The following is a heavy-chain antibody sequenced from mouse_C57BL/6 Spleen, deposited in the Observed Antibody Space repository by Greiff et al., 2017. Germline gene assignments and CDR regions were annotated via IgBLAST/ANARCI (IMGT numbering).Heavy chain of an antibody. Sequence: QVQLKQPGAELVRPGSSVKLSCKASGYTFTSYWMDWVKQRPGQGLEWIGNIYPSDSETHYNQKFKDKATLTVDKSSSTAYMQLSSLTSEDSAVYYCARMGYTVVATNAMDYWGQGTSVTVSS. CDR1: GYTFTSYW. V-gene: IGHV1-61*01. CDR2: IYPSDSET. D-gene: IGHD1-1*01. CDR3: ARMGYTVVATNAMDY. J-gene: IGHJ4*01.